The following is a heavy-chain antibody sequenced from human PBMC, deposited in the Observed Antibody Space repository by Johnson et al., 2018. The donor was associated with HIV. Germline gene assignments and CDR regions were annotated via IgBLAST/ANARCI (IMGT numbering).Heavy chain of an antibody. J-gene: IGHJ3*02. V-gene: IGHV3-66*01. CDR3: ARDPPSYGSGSYFRAFDI. CDR1: GFTVSSNY. Sequence: QLVESGGGLVKPGGSLRLSCVASGFTVSSNYMSWVRQAPGKGLEWVSVIYSGGSTYYADSVKGRFTISRDNSKNTLYLQMNSLRAEDTAVYYCARDPPSYGSGSYFRAFDIWGQGTMVTVSS. CDR2: IYSGGST. D-gene: IGHD3-10*01.